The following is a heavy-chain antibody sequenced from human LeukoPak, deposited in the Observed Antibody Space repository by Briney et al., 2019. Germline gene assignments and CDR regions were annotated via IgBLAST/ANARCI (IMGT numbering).Heavy chain of an antibody. J-gene: IGHJ5*02. CDR1: GFTFSNYG. V-gene: IGHV3-33*01. CDR3: TFFDA. Sequence: PGRSLRLXCAASGFTFSNYGMHWVRQAPGKGLEWVAVIWYDGSDRYYADSVKGRLTISRDNSKNMVYLQMDSLRAEDTAVYYCTFFDAWGQGTLVTVSS. CDR2: IWYDGSDR. D-gene: IGHD2/OR15-2a*01.